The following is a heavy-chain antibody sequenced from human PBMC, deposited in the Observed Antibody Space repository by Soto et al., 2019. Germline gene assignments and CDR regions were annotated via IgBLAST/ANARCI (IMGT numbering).Heavy chain of an antibody. CDR3: GRDQYRGARYSLDL. V-gene: IGHV3-33*01. D-gene: IGHD1-26*01. CDR1: GCTFSNYG. CDR2: KWFFASGGNE. Sequence: GGSLRRSCATSGCTFSNYGIHGVRQAPGKGLEWVAVKWFFASGGNEYYADSVKGRFAISRDDSKQTAYLEMKSLRAEDTAVYYCGRDQYRGARYSLDLWGQGTQVTVSS. J-gene: IGHJ4*02.